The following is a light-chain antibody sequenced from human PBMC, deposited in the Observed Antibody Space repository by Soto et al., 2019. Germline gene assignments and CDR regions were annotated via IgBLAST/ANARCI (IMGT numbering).Light chain of an antibody. CDR3: ATCDGGRSGPVE. CDR2: TTN. J-gene: IGLJ1*01. CDR1: NSNIGSDI. V-gene: IGLV1-44*01. Sequence: QSALTQPPSASGTPGQRATISCCGSNSNIGSDIVNCYQLLPGAAPEVLINTTNQRPSGVPERFSGSKSGTSASLAISGLQSEDEANSSGATCDGGRSGPVEFGTATKVTV.